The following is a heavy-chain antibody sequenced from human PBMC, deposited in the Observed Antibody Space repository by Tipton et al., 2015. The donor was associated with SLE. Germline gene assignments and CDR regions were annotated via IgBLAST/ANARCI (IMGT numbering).Heavy chain of an antibody. CDR2: IYYSGST. J-gene: IGHJ4*02. CDR3: ARTPTTGFFDY. V-gene: IGHV4-59*01. Sequence: TLSLTCTVSGGSISSYYWSWIRQPPGKGLEWIGYIYYSGSTNYNPSLKSRVTISVDTSKNQFSLKLSAVTAADTAVYYCARTPTTGFFDYWGQGTLVTVSS. D-gene: IGHD3-9*01. CDR1: GGSISSYY.